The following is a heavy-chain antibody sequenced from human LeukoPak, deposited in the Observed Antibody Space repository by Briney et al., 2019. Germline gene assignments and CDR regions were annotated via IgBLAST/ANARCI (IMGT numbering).Heavy chain of an antibody. D-gene: IGHD3-9*01. CDR1: GYTFTGYY. CDR3: VRDYDILTGYYTVSWFDP. Sequence: GASVKVSCKASGYTFTGYYMHWVRQAPGQGLEWMGRINPNSDGTNYAQKFQGRVTMTRDTSISTAYMELSRLRSDDTAVYYSVRDYDILTGYYTVSWFDPWGHGTLVTVSS. V-gene: IGHV1-2*06. CDR2: INPNSDGT. J-gene: IGHJ5*02.